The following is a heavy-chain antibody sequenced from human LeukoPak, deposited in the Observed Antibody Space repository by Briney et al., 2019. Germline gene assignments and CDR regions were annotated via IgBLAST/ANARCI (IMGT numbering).Heavy chain of an antibody. CDR2: IYIDSNT. CDR3: ARDREVVTAKAQMDV. Sequence: PGGSLRLSCAVSGFTVSTNHMSWVRQAPGKGLEWVSVIYIDSNTYYADSVKGRFTISRDNSENTVFLQMTSLRVDDTAVYYCARDREVVTAKAQMDVWGKGTTVIVSS. CDR1: GFTVSTNH. V-gene: IGHV3-53*01. D-gene: IGHD2-21*02. J-gene: IGHJ6*04.